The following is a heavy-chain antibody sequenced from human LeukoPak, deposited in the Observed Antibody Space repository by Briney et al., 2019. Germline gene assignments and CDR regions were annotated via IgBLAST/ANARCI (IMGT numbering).Heavy chain of an antibody. V-gene: IGHV3-74*01. Sequence: GGSLRLSCAASGFTFSRFWMHWVRQPPGKGLVWVSRIDTDGSTTTYADSVKGRFTISRDNAKNMVYLQINSLRAEDTAVYYCATLSSFGDDYWGQGVLVTVSS. CDR2: IDTDGSTT. J-gene: IGHJ4*02. CDR3: ATLSSFGDDY. CDR1: GFTFSRFW. D-gene: IGHD5-18*01.